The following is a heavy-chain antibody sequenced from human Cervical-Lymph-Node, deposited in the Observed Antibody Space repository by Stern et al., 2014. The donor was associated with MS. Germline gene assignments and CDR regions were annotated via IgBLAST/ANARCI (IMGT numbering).Heavy chain of an antibody. CDR1: GGSISSSGYY. D-gene: IGHD1-26*01. CDR3: ATTGWDLFTWNGFDP. CDR2: IHDSGST. V-gene: IGHV4-61*02. Sequence: VQLVQSGPGLVKPSQTLSLTCTVSGGSISSSGYYWSWLRQPADKGLEWIGRIHDSGSTYYNPSLKSRVTISMDTAKNQFSLILTSVTAEDTAVYYCATTGWDLFTWNGFDPWGQGTLVTVSS. J-gene: IGHJ5*02.